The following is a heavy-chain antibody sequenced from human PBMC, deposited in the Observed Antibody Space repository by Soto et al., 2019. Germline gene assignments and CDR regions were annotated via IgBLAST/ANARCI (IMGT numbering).Heavy chain of an antibody. V-gene: IGHV1-18*01. Sequence: QVQLVQSGAEVKKPGASVKVSCKASGYTFTSYGISWVRQAPGQGLEWMGWISAYNGNTNYAQKLQGRVTMTTDTSTSTAYMELRSLRSDDTAVYYCARVAVDILTGYYHGGWFDYWGQGTLVTVSS. D-gene: IGHD3-9*01. CDR3: ARVAVDILTGYYHGGWFDY. J-gene: IGHJ4*02. CDR1: GYTFTSYG. CDR2: ISAYNGNT.